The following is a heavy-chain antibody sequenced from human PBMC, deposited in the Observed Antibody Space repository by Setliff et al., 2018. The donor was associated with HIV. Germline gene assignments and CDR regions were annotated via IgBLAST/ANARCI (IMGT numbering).Heavy chain of an antibody. D-gene: IGHD3-10*01. Sequence: GGTLRLSCAASGFTFTNAWMSWVRQPPGKGLEWVGRIKSKTNGEPEDYAAPVKGRFTISRDKSKNTLYLQMNSLRAEDTAFYYCSKEKFTFTVVRGVIDSWGQGTLVTVSS. CDR1: GFTFTNAW. V-gene: IGHV3-15*01. J-gene: IGHJ4*02. CDR3: SKEKFTFTVVRGVIDS. CDR2: IKSKTNGEPE.